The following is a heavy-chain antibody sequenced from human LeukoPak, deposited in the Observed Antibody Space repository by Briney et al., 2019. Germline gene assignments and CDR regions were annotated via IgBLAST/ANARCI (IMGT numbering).Heavy chain of an antibody. CDR1: GGSISNYF. D-gene: IGHD1-26*01. V-gene: IGHV4-59*01. Sequence: SETLSLTCSVSGGSISNYFWTWIRQPPGKGLEWIAYVHYSEPTNYNPSLRSRVTISLDTSKNQFSLKLSSVTAADTAVYYCARDRRRDLLHAFDIWGQGTMITVSS. CDR3: ARDRRRDLLHAFDI. J-gene: IGHJ3*02. CDR2: VHYSEPT.